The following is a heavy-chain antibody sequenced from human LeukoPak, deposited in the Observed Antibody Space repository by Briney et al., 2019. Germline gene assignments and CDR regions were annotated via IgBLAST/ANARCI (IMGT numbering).Heavy chain of an antibody. CDR1: GFTFNIYG. V-gene: IGHV3-48*01. CDR2: ISPSSSTI. Sequence: GGSLRLSCVVSGFTFNIYGIHWVRQAPGKGLEWVSYISPSSSTIYYADSVKGRFTISRDNAKNSLYLQMNSLRADDTAVYYCARGGDFYWGQGTLVTVSS. J-gene: IGHJ4*02. D-gene: IGHD3-3*01. CDR3: ARGGDFY.